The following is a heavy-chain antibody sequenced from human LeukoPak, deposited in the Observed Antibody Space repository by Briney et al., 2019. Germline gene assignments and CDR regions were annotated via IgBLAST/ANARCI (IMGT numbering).Heavy chain of an antibody. CDR2: ISSSSSYI. Sequence: PGGSLRLSCAASGFTFSSYWMSWVRQAPGKGLEWVSSISSSSSYIYYADSVKGRFTISRNNAKNSLYLQMNSLRAEDTAVYYCARSDSSGYSFDYWGQGTLVTVSS. D-gene: IGHD3-22*01. CDR1: GFTFSSYW. V-gene: IGHV3-21*01. J-gene: IGHJ4*02. CDR3: ARSDSSGYSFDY.